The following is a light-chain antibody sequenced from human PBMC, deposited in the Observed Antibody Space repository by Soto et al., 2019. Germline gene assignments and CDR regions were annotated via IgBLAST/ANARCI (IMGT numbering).Light chain of an antibody. Sequence: EIVLTQSPGTLSLSPWERATLSCRSSQSVSSSYLAWYQQKPGQAPRLLIYDAFIRATGIPARFSGSGSGTDFTLTISSLQSEDFAVYYCQHYNNWPQTFGQGTKVDI. CDR1: QSVSSSY. J-gene: IGKJ1*01. CDR2: DAF. V-gene: IGKV3-15*01. CDR3: QHYNNWPQT.